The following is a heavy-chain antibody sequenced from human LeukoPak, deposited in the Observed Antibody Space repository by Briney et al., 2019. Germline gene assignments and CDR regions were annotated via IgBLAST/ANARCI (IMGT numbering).Heavy chain of an antibody. V-gene: IGHV1-69*04. CDR2: IIPIVGTR. CDR3: ARALDSVVVVAGTGYYYGMDV. Sequence: ASVKVSCKASGGIFSSSAISWVRQAPGQGLEWMGRIIPIVGTRDVPQKFQGRVTITADKSTSTAYMEVSSLTSEDTAVYYCARALDSVVVVAGTGYYYGMDVWGQGTTVIVSS. CDR1: GGIFSSSA. D-gene: IGHD2-15*01. J-gene: IGHJ6*02.